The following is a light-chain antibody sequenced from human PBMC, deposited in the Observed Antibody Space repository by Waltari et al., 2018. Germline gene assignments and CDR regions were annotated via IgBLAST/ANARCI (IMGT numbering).Light chain of an antibody. V-gene: IGLV2-14*01. CDR1: SSDVGGYNY. Sequence: QSALTQPASVSGSPGQSITISCTGTSSDVGGYNYASWYQQHPGKAPKLMIYEVSNRPSGVSNRFSGSKSGNTAPLTISGLQAEDEADYYCSSYTSSSTVVFGGGTKLTVL. CDR2: EVS. CDR3: SSYTSSSTVV. J-gene: IGLJ2*01.